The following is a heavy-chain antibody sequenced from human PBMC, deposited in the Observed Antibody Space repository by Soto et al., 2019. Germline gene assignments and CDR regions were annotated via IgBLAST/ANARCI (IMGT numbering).Heavy chain of an antibody. D-gene: IGHD2-21*01. CDR1: GFPFSDYY. CDR3: ARGGGGGLFEH. Sequence: GGSLRLSCATSGFPFSDYYMSWIRQAPGKGLEWLSHISPKSAYRNYADSVKGRFTISRDNTKSSLFLQMNSLGVEDTAVYYCARGGGGGLFEHWGQGVLVTVSS. J-gene: IGHJ4*02. CDR2: ISPKSAYR. V-gene: IGHV3-11*06.